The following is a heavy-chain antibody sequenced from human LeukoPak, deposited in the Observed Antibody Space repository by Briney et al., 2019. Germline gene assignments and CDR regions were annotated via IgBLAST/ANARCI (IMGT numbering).Heavy chain of an antibody. J-gene: IGHJ4*02. CDR2: ISWNSGSI. CDR1: GFTFDDYA. V-gene: IGHV3-9*01. Sequence: GGSLRLSCAASGFTFDDYAMHWVRQAPGKGLEWVSGISWNSGSIGYADSVKGRFTISRDNAKNSLYLQMNSLRAEDTALYYCAKDKSGLQLGEFDYWGQGTLVTVSS. CDR3: AKDKSGLQLGEFDY. D-gene: IGHD5-24*01.